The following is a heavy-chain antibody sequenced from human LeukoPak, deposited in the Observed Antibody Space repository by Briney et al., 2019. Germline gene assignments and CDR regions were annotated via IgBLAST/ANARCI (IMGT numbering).Heavy chain of an antibody. D-gene: IGHD3-22*01. CDR1: GFTFSSYA. V-gene: IGHV3-30-3*01. CDR3: ARVQGANYYDSSGCPLPPDY. J-gene: IGHJ4*02. Sequence: GGSLRLSCAASGFTFSSYAMHWVRQAPGKGLEWVAVISYDGSNKYYADSVKGRFTISRDNSKNTLYLQMNSLRAEDTAVYHCARVQGANYYDSSGCPLPPDYWGQGILVTVSS. CDR2: ISYDGSNK.